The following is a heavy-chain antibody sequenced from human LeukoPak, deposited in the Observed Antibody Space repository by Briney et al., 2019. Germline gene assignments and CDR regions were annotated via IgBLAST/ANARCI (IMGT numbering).Heavy chain of an antibody. J-gene: IGHJ2*01. CDR3: ARGTGYSYGHGNFDL. D-gene: IGHD5-18*01. CDR2: IYHSGST. CDR1: GGSIPNSNW. V-gene: IGHV4-4*02. Sequence: SGTLSLTCAVSGGSIPNSNWWRWVRQPPGKGLEWVGEIYHSGSTNYNPSLKSRVTISVDKSKNQFSLTLSSVTAADTAVYYCARGTGYSYGHGNFDLWGRGTLVTVSS.